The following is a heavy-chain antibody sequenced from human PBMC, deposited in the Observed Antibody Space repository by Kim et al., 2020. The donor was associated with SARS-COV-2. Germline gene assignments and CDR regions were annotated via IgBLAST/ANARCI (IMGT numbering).Heavy chain of an antibody. D-gene: IGHD2-15*01. Sequence: ASVKVSCKASGYTFTSYAMNWVRQAPGQGLEWMGWINTNTGNPTYAQGFTGRFVFSLDTSVSTAYLQISSLKAEDTAVYYCAREYCSGGSCSPLGSYWGQGTLVTVSS. CDR2: INTNTGNP. CDR3: AREYCSGGSCSPLGSY. V-gene: IGHV7-4-1*02. CDR1: GYTFTSYA. J-gene: IGHJ4*02.